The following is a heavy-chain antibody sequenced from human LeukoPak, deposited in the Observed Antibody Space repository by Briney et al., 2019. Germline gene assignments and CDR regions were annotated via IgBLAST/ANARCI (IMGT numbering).Heavy chain of an antibody. CDR3: ARGMASYYYYGLDV. V-gene: IGHV4-4*07. CDR1: GGSISSYY. D-gene: IGHD2-8*01. J-gene: IGHJ6*02. Sequence: SETLSLPCTVSGGSISSYYWSWIRQPAGKGLEWIGRIYTSGSTNYNPSLKSRVTMSVDTSKNQFSLKLSSVTAADTAVYYCARGMASYYYYGLDVWGQGTTVTVSS. CDR2: IYTSGST.